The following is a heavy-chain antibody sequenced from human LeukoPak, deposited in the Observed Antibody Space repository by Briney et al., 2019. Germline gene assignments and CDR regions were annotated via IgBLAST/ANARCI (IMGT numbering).Heavy chain of an antibody. CDR1: GYSFKHYR. Sequence: GESLKISCKASGYSFKHYRIGWVRQMPEKGLEFMGVIWPGDSQTRYSPSFQGQVTMSVDQSTSTAYLQWSSLKASDTAMYYCARHGDYGDYPNWFDPWGQGTLVTVSS. CDR2: IWPGDSQT. CDR3: ARHGDYGDYPNWFDP. J-gene: IGHJ5*02. V-gene: IGHV5-51*01. D-gene: IGHD4-17*01.